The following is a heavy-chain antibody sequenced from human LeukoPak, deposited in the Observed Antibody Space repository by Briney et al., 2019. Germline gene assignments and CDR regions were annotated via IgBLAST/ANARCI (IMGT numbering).Heavy chain of an antibody. CDR2: IRSKANSHAT. V-gene: IGHV3-73*01. J-gene: IGHJ4*02. CDR1: GFTFSGSA. Sequence: GSLRLSCAASGFTFSGSAMHWVRQASGKGLEWVGRIRSKANSHATAYAASVKATFTISIDDSKNTAYLQMNSLKIEDTAVYYCARYASGWTGDYWGQGTLVTVSS. D-gene: IGHD6-19*01. CDR3: ARYASGWTGDY.